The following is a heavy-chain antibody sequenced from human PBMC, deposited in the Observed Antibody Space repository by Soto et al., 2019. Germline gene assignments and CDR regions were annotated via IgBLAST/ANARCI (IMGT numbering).Heavy chain of an antibody. CDR2: ISSNGGST. CDR3: VRWGKTYYYDSSGYYSPGGREGDYYYGMDV. CDR1: GFTFSSYA. D-gene: IGHD3-22*01. Sequence: GGSLRLSCSASGFTFSSYAMHWVRQAPGKGLEYVSAISSNGGSTYYADSVKGRFTISRDNSKNTLYLQMSSLRAEDTAVYYCVRWGKTYYYDSSGYYSPGGREGDYYYGMDVWGQGTTVTVSS. V-gene: IGHV3-64D*08. J-gene: IGHJ6*02.